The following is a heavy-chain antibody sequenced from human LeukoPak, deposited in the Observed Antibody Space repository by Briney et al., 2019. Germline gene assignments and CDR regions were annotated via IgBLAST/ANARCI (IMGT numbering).Heavy chain of an antibody. CDR3: AKDVTMVRGVMYFDY. CDR1: GFTFSSYG. CDR2: ISGSGGST. D-gene: IGHD3-10*01. V-gene: IGHV3-23*01. J-gene: IGHJ4*02. Sequence: GGTLRLSCAASGFTFSSYGMSWVRQAPGKGLEWVSAISGSGGSTYYADSVKGRFTISRDNSKDTLYLQMNSLRAEDTAVYYCAKDVTMVRGVMYFDYWGQGTLVTVSS.